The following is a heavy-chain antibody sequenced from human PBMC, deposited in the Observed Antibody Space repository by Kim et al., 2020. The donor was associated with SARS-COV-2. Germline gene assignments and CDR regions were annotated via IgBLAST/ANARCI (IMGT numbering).Heavy chain of an antibody. J-gene: IGHJ4*02. CDR1: GFPFGFYA. Sequence: GGSLRRSCAASGFPFGFYAMSWVRQAPGKGLEWVSTISNSGDNTHHADSVKGRFAISRDNSKNMLYLQMDSLRAEDTAVYYCVRDLTYSYSYWGQGTLVTVSS. D-gene: IGHD5-18*01. CDR3: VRDLTYSYSY. CDR2: ISNSGDNT. V-gene: IGHV3-23*01.